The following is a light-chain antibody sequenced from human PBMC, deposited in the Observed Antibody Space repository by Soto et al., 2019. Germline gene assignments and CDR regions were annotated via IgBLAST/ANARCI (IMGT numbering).Light chain of an antibody. Sequence: EIVLTQSPATLSVSPGERATLSCRASQSVSNNYLAWYQQKPGQAPRLLIYGASNRATGIPDRFSGSGSGTDFTLTISRLEPEDFAVYYCQQYGGPWTFGHGTKVDIK. CDR2: GAS. V-gene: IGKV3-20*01. CDR1: QSVSNNY. J-gene: IGKJ1*01. CDR3: QQYGGPWT.